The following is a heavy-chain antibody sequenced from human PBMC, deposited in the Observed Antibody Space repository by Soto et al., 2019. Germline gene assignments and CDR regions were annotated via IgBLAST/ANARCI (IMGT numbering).Heavy chain of an antibody. V-gene: IGHV3-13*01. Sequence: GGSLRLSCAASGFTFSSYGMHWVRQATGKGLEWVSAIGTAGDTYYPGSVKGRFTISRENAKNSLYLQMNSLRAEDTAVYYCATSSSGWETDAFDIWGQGTMVTVSS. J-gene: IGHJ3*02. CDR2: IGTAGDT. CDR1: GFTFSSYG. D-gene: IGHD6-19*01. CDR3: ATSSSGWETDAFDI.